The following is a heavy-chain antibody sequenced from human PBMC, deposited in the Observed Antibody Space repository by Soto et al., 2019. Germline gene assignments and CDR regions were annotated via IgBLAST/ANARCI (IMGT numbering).Heavy chain of an antibody. D-gene: IGHD3-16*01. Sequence: PGGSLCLSCASSRITFSTYWMQWFRQAPGKGLVWVSRLDNDGTNTRYADSVKGRFTVSRDNGKNTVYLQMDSLRAEDTAVYYCARDGGTYFDYWGQGTLVTVSS. J-gene: IGHJ4*02. CDR2: LDNDGTNT. CDR1: RITFSTYW. CDR3: ARDGGTYFDY. V-gene: IGHV3-74*01.